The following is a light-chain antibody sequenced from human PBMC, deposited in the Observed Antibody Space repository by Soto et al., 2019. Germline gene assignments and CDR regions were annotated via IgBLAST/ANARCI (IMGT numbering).Light chain of an antibody. Sequence: NFMLTQPHSVSESPGKTVTISCTRSSGSIASNYVQWYQQRPGSTPTTVIYEDNQRPSGVPDRFSGSIDSSSNSASLTISGLKIEDEDDYYCQSYDSSIYVVFGGGTKLTVL. V-gene: IGLV6-57*04. J-gene: IGLJ2*01. CDR2: EDN. CDR3: QSYDSSIYVV. CDR1: SGSIASNY.